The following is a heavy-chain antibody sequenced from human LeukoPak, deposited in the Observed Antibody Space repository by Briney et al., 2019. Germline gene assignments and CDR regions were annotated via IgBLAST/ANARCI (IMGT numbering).Heavy chain of an antibody. CDR1: GGSISSGGYY. J-gene: IGHJ4*02. CDR2: IYYSGST. Sequence: PSETLSLTCTVSGGSISSGGYYWSWIRQHPGKGLEWIGYIYYSGSTYYNPSLKSRVTISVDTSKNQFSLKLSSVTAADTAVYYCASSIVGATTQAYFDYWGQGTLVTVSS. CDR3: ASSIVGATTQAYFDY. V-gene: IGHV4-31*03. D-gene: IGHD1-26*01.